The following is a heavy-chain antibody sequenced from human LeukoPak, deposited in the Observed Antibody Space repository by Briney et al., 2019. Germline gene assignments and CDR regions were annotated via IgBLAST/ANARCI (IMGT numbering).Heavy chain of an antibody. V-gene: IGHV4-31*03. Sequence: SETLSLTCTVSGGSISSGGYYWSWIRQHPGKGLEWIGYIYYSGSTYYNPSLKSRVTISVDTSKNQFSLKLSSVTAADTAVYYCARVTMEYYYDSSGYYYPDYWGQGTLVTVSS. D-gene: IGHD3-22*01. CDR2: IYYSGST. J-gene: IGHJ4*02. CDR1: GGSISSGGYY. CDR3: ARVTMEYYYDSSGYYYPDY.